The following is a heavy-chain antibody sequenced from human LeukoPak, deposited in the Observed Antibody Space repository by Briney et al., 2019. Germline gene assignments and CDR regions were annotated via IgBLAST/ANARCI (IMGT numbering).Heavy chain of an antibody. CDR1: GFTFSSYA. V-gene: IGHV3-30*04. J-gene: IGHJ4*02. CDR3: ARDLNYDSSGLNDY. Sequence: GGSLRLSCAASGFTFSSYAMHWVRQAPGKGLEWVAVISYDGSNKYYADSVKGRFTISRDNSKNTLYLQMNSLRAEDTAVYYCARDLNYDSSGLNDYCGQGTLVTVSS. CDR2: ISYDGSNK. D-gene: IGHD3-22*01.